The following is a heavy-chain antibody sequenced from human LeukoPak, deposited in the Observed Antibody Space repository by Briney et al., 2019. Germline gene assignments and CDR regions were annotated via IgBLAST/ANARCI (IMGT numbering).Heavy chain of an antibody. Sequence: VGSLRLSCAASGFTFSSYSMNWVRQAPGKGLEWVSSISSSSSYIYYADSVKGRFTISRDNAKNSLYLQMNSLRAEDTAVYYCARDPGQWLVPLDYWGQGTLVTVSS. V-gene: IGHV3-21*01. CDR1: GFTFSSYS. CDR3: ARDPGQWLVPLDY. D-gene: IGHD6-19*01. J-gene: IGHJ4*02. CDR2: ISSSSSYI.